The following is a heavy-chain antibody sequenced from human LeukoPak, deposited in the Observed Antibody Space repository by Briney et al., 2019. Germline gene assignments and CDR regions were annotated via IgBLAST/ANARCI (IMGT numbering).Heavy chain of an antibody. CDR1: GYTFTGYY. D-gene: IGHD3-3*01. J-gene: IGHJ4*02. Sequence: GASVKVSCKASGYTFTGYYMHWVRQAPGQGLEWMGWINPNSGGTNYAQKFQGRVTMTRDTSISTAYMELSRLRSDDTAVYYCARGRSLRFLEWFVNYWGQGTLVTVSS. CDR2: INPNSGGT. V-gene: IGHV1-2*02. CDR3: ARGRSLRFLEWFVNY.